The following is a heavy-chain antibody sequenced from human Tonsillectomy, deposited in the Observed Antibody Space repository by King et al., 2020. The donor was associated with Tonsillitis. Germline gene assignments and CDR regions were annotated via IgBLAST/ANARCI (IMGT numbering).Heavy chain of an antibody. CDR1: GFTFSNYD. D-gene: IGHD7-27*01. Sequence: EVQLVESGGGLVQPGGSLRLSCAASGFTFSNYDMHWVRQATGKGLEWVSAIGTAGDTYYPGSVKGRFTISRENAKNSLYLQMNSLRAGDTAVYYCARAFPNWGRDYYYGIDVWGQGTTVTVSS. CDR2: IGTAGDT. CDR3: ARAFPNWGRDYYYGIDV. V-gene: IGHV3-13*01. J-gene: IGHJ6*02.